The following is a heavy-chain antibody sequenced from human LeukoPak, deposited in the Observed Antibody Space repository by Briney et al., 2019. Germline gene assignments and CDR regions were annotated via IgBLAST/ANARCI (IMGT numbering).Heavy chain of an antibody. CDR2: IYYSGST. Sequence: SETLSLTCTVSGGXISSSSYYWGWIRQPPGKGLEWDGSIYYSGSTYYNPSLKSPVTISVDTSQNQFSLKLSSVTAADTAVYYCATLADYYDSSGYYYAPFDYWGQGTLVTVSS. D-gene: IGHD3-22*01. CDR3: ATLADYYDSSGYYYAPFDY. V-gene: IGHV4-39*01. CDR1: GGXISSSSYY. J-gene: IGHJ4*02.